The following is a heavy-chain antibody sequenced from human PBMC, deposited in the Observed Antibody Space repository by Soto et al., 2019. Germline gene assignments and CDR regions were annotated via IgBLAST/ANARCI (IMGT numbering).Heavy chain of an antibody. CDR1: GFTFSSYA. V-gene: IGHV3-23*01. CDR3: AKDPAQLNHIYEAY. Sequence: GGSLRLSCAASGFTFSSYAMSWVRQAPGKGLEWVSAISGSGGSTYYADSVKGRFTISRDNSKNTLYLQMNSLRAEDTAVYYCAKDPAQLNHIYEAYWGQGTLVTVSS. CDR2: ISGSGGST. J-gene: IGHJ4*02. D-gene: IGHD3-16*01.